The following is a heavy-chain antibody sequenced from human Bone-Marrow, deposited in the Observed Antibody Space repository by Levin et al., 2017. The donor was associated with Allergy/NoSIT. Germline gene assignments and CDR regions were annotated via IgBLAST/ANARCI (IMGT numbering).Heavy chain of an antibody. CDR1: GGPINTYH. V-gene: IGHV4-59*01. CDR2: VHYTGTT. J-gene: IGHJ4*02. D-gene: IGHD1-26*01. Sequence: SETLSLTCTVSGGPINTYHWSWIRQTPGKGLEWVGNVHYTGTTNYNPSLKSRATISVETSKNQFSLKLTSVTAADTATYYCARGGAEGGPYSVHWGQGTLVTVSS. CDR3: ARGGAEGGPYSVH.